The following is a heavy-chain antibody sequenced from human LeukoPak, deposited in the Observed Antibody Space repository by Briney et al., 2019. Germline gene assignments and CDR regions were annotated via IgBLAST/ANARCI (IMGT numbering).Heavy chain of an antibody. D-gene: IGHD3-22*01. V-gene: IGHV4-59*08. J-gene: IGHJ4*02. CDR2: MYYTGST. CDR3: ARHLPYDSSAYYLAPFDY. CDR1: GASISSYW. Sequence: SETLSLTCTVSGASISSYWWGWVRQPPEKGLEWIGYMYYTGSTNYNPSLKSRVTMSVDTSKSQFHLKLSSVTAADTAVYYCARHLPYDSSAYYLAPFDYWGQGTLVTVSS.